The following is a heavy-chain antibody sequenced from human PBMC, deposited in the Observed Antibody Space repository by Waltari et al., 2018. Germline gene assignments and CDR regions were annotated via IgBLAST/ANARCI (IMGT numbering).Heavy chain of an antibody. V-gene: IGHV3-23*03. CDR2: IYSGGST. CDR1: GFTFSSYA. D-gene: IGHD6-13*01. Sequence: EVQLLESGGGLVQPGGSLRLSCAASGFTFSSYAMNWFGQAPGKGLEWVSVIYSGGSTYYADYVKGRFTISRDNSKNTLYLQMNSLRAEDTAVYYCAKDLSPIAAAGTDYWGQGTLVTVSS. J-gene: IGHJ4*02. CDR3: AKDLSPIAAAGTDY.